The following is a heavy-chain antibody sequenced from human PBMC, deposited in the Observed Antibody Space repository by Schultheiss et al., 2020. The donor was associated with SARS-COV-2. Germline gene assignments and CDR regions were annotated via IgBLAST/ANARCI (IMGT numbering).Heavy chain of an antibody. CDR1: GGTFSSYA. V-gene: IGHV1-2*02. Sequence: ASVKVSCKASGGTFSSYAISWVRQAPGQGLEWMGWINPKSGDTNYAQKFQGRVTMTRDTSISTAYMELSRLRSDDTAVYYCARSIAAAGLSWFDPWGQGTLVTVSS. CDR3: ARSIAAAGLSWFDP. D-gene: IGHD6-13*01. CDR2: INPKSGDT. J-gene: IGHJ5*02.